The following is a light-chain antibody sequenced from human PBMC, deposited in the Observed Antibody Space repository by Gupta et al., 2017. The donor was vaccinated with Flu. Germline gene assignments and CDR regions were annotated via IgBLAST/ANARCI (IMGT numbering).Light chain of an antibody. CDR2: GAS. CDR1: QNIRNY. J-gene: IGKJ1*01. CDR3: QQYYSTPRT. Sequence: DIQMTQSPSTLSASVGDRVTISCRASQNIRNYLAWYQQKPGKAPKFLIYGASSLESGVPSRFSGSGSGTDFTLTISSLQPEDVAIYYCQQYYSTPRTFGQGTKVEIK. V-gene: IGKV1-NL1*01.